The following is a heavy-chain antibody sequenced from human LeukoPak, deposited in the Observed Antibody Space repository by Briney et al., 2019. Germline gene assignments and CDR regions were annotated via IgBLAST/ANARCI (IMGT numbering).Heavy chain of an antibody. D-gene: IGHD3-22*01. J-gene: IGHJ4*02. CDR1: DDSISDYY. Sequence: SETLSLTCTVSDDSISDYYRGWIRQPPGKGLEWIGYFHNSGTSTYNPSLKSRVTISADTSKNQFSLKLNSLTAADTAVYYCAIVYDSGAYYGGQRGGGIDYWGQGTLVTVSS. V-gene: IGHV4-59*01. CDR3: AIVYDSGAYYGGQRGGGIDY. CDR2: FHNSGTS.